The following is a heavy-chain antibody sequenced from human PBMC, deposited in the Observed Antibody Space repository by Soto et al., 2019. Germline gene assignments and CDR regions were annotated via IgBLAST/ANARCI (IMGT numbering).Heavy chain of an antibody. Sequence: SVKVSCKASGGTFSSYAISWVRQAPGQGLEWMGGIIPIFGTANYAQKFQGRVTMTTDTSTSTAYMELRSLRSDDTAVYYCARDLWVRSGWSPGYWGQGTLVTVS. D-gene: IGHD6-19*01. CDR2: IIPIFGTA. J-gene: IGHJ4*02. CDR3: ARDLWVRSGWSPGY. V-gene: IGHV1-69*05. CDR1: GGTFSSYA.